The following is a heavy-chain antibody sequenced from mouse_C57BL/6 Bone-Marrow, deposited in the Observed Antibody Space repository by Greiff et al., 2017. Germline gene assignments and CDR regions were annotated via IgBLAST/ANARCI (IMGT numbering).Heavy chain of an antibody. J-gene: IGHJ4*01. CDR1: GYTFTSYG. D-gene: IGHD2-3*01. Sequence: VQLQQSGAELARPGASVKLSCKASGYTFTSYGISWVQQRTGQGLEWIGEIYPRSGNTYYNETFKGQATLTADKSYSTAYMELRSLTSEDSTVYICARDDGYPLYYYAMDYWGQGTSVTVSS. CDR3: ARDDGYPLYYYAMDY. CDR2: IYPRSGNT. V-gene: IGHV1-81*01.